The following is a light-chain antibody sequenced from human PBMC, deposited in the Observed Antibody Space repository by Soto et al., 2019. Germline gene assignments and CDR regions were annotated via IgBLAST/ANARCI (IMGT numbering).Light chain of an antibody. CDR2: KTS. CDR3: VAAALLPHA. V-gene: IGKV2-24*01. CDR1: QSLAFRDGNIS. Sequence: DIVLTQTPLSLVVTLGHPASISCKSSQSLAFRDGNISLNGLQQRPGQPPRLRIDKTSTRFSVGPDRFSGSGAWTEFTPKISKVEAEDVGVYYCVAAALLPHAFGQGTKVEIK. J-gene: IGKJ1*01.